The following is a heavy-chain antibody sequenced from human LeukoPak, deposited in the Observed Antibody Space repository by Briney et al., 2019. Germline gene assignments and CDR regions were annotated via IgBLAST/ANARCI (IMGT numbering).Heavy chain of an antibody. Sequence: GGSLRHSCAASGFTFSSYAMHWVRQAPGKGLEWVAVISYDGSSKYYADSVKGRFTISRDNSKNTLYLQMNSLRAEDTAVYYCARDSGSSFAPTIFWGYYFDYWGQGTLVTVSS. CDR3: ARDSGSSFAPTIFWGYYFDY. CDR1: GFTFSSYA. CDR2: ISYDGSSK. V-gene: IGHV3-30-3*01. D-gene: IGHD1-26*01. J-gene: IGHJ4*02.